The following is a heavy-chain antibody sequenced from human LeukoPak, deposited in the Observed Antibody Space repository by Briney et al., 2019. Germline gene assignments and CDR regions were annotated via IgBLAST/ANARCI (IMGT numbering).Heavy chain of an antibody. D-gene: IGHD3-9*01. J-gene: IGHJ6*02. CDR1: GYTFTSYG. CDR2: IIAYNGNT. Sequence: ASAKVSCKPSGYTFTSYGISWVRQAPGQGLEWMGWIIAYNGNTNYAQKLQGRVTMTTDTSTSTAYMELRSLRSDDTAVYYCAATYYAILIGYFNSYYGMDVWGQGTTVTVSS. CDR3: AATYYAILIGYFNSYYGMDV. V-gene: IGHV1-18*01.